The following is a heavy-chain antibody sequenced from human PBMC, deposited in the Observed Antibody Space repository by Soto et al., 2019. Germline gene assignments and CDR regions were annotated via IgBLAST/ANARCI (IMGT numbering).Heavy chain of an antibody. V-gene: IGHV3-23*01. CDR2: ISSSGDDT. Sequence: GGSLRLSCAASGFTFSNYAMTWVRQAPGKGLEWVSSISSSGDDTYYADSVRGRFSISRDNSKNTLYLQMNTLRAEDTAVYYSAKDDYRDPGYYNGMDVWGQGTTVTVSS. J-gene: IGHJ6*02. CDR3: AKDDYRDPGYYNGMDV. D-gene: IGHD5-12*01. CDR1: GFTFSNYA.